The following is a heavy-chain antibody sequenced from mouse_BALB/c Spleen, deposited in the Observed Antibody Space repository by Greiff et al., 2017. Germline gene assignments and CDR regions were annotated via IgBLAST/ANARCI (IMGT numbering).Heavy chain of an antibody. CDR3: AREGDWFAY. Sequence: VKLVESGAELAKPGASVKMSCKASGYTFTSYWMHWVKQRPGQGLEWIGYINPSTGYTEYNQKFKDKATLTADKSSSTAYMQLSSLTSEDSAVYYCAREGDWFAYWGQGTLVTVSA. V-gene: IGHV1-7*01. CDR1: GYTFTSYW. CDR2: INPSTGYT. J-gene: IGHJ3*01.